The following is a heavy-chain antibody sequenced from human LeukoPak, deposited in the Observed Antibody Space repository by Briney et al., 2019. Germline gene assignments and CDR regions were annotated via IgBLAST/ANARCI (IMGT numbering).Heavy chain of an antibody. CDR3: ARAGGKTIFGVVTPHFDY. CDR1: GYTFTSYY. Sequence: ASVKVSCKASGYTFTSYYMHWVRQAPGQGLEWMGIINPSGGSTSYAQKFQGRVTMTRDTSTSTVYMELSSLRSEDTAVYYCARAGGKTIFGVVTPHFDYWGQGTLATVSS. J-gene: IGHJ4*02. D-gene: IGHD3-3*01. V-gene: IGHV1-46*01. CDR2: INPSGGST.